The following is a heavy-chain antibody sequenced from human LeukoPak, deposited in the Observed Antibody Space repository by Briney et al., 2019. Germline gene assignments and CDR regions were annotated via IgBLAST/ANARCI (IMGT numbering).Heavy chain of an antibody. D-gene: IGHD1-14*01. Sequence: PSVTHSCKASGYTFTGYYMHWVRQAPGPGLEWMGWINPNSGGTNYAQKFQGRVTMTRDTSISTAYMELSRLISDDTAVYFCARALTLAGDYWGRGTLVTVSS. CDR2: INPNSGGT. CDR1: GYTFTGYY. J-gene: IGHJ4*02. V-gene: IGHV1-2*02. CDR3: ARALTLAGDY.